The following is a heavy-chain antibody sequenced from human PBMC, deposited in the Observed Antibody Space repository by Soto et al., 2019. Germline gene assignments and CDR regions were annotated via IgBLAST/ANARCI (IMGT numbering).Heavy chain of an antibody. V-gene: IGHV5-51*01. CDR1: GYNFTTYW. D-gene: IGHD3-16*01. Sequence: HGESLKISCKGSGYNFTTYWVNWMRQMPGKGLEWMGSIYPGDSDTKYSPSFQGQVTFSADKSISTAYLQWSSLKASDTAIYYCARRARGNWAFDYWGQGTLVTVSS. CDR3: ARRARGNWAFDY. CDR2: IYPGDSDT. J-gene: IGHJ4*02.